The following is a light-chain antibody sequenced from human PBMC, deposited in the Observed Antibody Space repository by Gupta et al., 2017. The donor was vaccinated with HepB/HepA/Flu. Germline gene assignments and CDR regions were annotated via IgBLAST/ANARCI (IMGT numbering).Light chain of an antibody. Sequence: SYELTQSPSVCVCPGQTANITYSGQKLGDEYVSWYQQRPGHSPVLVIYEDSQRPSGIPERFSGSNSLNTATLTISETQAIDEAAYYCQAWDSNTGSAIFGGGTTVTVL. J-gene: IGLJ2*01. CDR2: EDS. CDR3: QAWDSNTGSAI. CDR1: KLGDEY. V-gene: IGLV3-1*01.